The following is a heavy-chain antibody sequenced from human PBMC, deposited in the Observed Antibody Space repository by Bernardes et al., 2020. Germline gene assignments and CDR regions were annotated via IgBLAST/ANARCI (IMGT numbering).Heavy chain of an antibody. J-gene: IGHJ3*02. D-gene: IGHD2-15*01. CDR2: IYYSGST. V-gene: IGHV4-39*01. Sequence: SETLSLTCTVSGVSISSSSYYWGWIRQPPGKGLEWIGSIYYSGSTYYNPSLKSRVTISVDTSKNQFSLKLSSVTAADTAVYYCAMRQYCSGGSCYFGLDAFDIWGQGTMVTVSS. CDR3: AMRQYCSGGSCYFGLDAFDI. CDR1: GVSISSSSYY.